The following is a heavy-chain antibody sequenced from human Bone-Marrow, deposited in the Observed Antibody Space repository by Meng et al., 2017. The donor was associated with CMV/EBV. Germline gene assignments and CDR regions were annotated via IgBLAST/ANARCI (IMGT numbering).Heavy chain of an antibody. D-gene: IGHD1-26*01. Sequence: SVKVSCKASGGTFSSYAISWVRQAPGQGLEWMGRIIPILGIANYAQKFQGRVTITADKSTSTAYMELSSLRSEDTAVYYCARDTPTYSGSLHSYYFDYWGQGTLVTVYS. CDR1: GGTFSSYA. CDR2: IIPILGIA. V-gene: IGHV1-69*04. J-gene: IGHJ4*02. CDR3: ARDTPTYSGSLHSYYFDY.